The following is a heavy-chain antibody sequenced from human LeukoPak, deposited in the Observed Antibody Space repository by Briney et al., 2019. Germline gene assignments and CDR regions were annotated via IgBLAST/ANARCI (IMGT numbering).Heavy chain of an antibody. V-gene: IGHV4-59*08. CDR3: AKAGGWYGSALGY. Sequence: SETLSLTCTVSGGSISSYYWSWIRQPPGKGLEWIGYIYYSVSTNYNPSLKSRVTISVDTSKNQFSLKLSSVTAADTAVYYWAKAGGWYGSALGYWGQGTLVTVSS. CDR2: IYYSVST. J-gene: IGHJ4*02. CDR1: GGSISSYY. D-gene: IGHD6-19*01.